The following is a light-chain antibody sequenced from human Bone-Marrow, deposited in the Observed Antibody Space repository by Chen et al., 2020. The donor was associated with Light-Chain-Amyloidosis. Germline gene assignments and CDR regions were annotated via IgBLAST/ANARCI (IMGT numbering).Light chain of an antibody. CDR1: SSDVGGDNH. CDR3: SSYTITNTLV. CDR2: EVT. Sequence: QSALTQPASVSGSPGQSITISCTGTSSDVGGDNHVSWYQQHPDKAPKLIISEVTTRPSWVPDRFSGSKSDNTASLTISGLQTEDEADYFCSSYTITNTLVFGSGTRVTVL. J-gene: IGLJ1*01. V-gene: IGLV2-14*01.